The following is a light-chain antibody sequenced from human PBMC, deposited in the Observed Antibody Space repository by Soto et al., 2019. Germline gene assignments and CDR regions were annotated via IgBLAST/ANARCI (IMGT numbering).Light chain of an antibody. CDR2: DAS. CDR1: QSISSY. Sequence: EIVLTQSPATLSLSPGERATLSCRASQSISSYLAWYQQKPDHAPRLLIYDASNRATGIPARFSGSGSGTAFTLTISSLEPDDFAVYYCHQRSTWPFTFGPGTKVDIK. V-gene: IGKV3-11*01. CDR3: HQRSTWPFT. J-gene: IGKJ3*01.